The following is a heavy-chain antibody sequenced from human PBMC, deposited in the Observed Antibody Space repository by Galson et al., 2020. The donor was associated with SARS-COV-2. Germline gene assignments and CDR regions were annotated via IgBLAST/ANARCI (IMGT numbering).Heavy chain of an antibody. J-gene: IGHJ4*02. CDR3: ARETEMATFNYFDY. D-gene: IGHD5-12*01. Sequence: ASVKVYCKTSGYTFTAYYIHWVRQAPGQGLEWMGWINPNSGGTNYAQQFQGWVTMTRDTSISTAYMELSRLKSNDTAVYYCARETEMATFNYFDYWGQGTLVTVSS. CDR1: GYTFTAYY. CDR2: INPNSGGT. V-gene: IGHV1-2*04.